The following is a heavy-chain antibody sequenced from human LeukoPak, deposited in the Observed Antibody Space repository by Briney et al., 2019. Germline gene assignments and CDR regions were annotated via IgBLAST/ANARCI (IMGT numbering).Heavy chain of an antibody. CDR3: AREGGLAGEFDY. Sequence: GASVKVSCKASGYTFTSYGISWVRQAPGQGLEWMGRIIPILGIANYAQKFQGRVTITADKSTSTAYMELSSLRSEDTAVYYCAREGGLAGEFDYWGQGTLVTVSS. J-gene: IGHJ4*02. V-gene: IGHV1-69*04. D-gene: IGHD3-10*01. CDR2: IIPILGIA. CDR1: GYTFTSYG.